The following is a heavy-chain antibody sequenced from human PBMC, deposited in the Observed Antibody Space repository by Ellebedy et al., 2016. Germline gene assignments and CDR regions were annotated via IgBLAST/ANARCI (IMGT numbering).Heavy chain of an antibody. Sequence: SGPTLVKPTQTLTLTCTFSGFSLSTGVVVGWVRQPPGKAPEWLAFVYWNDDKRYSPSLRNRLTITKDTSKNQVVLTMTNMDPVDTATYYCVHRTTGTSVDYWGQGSLVTVSS. D-gene: IGHD4-11*01. CDR2: VYWNDDK. CDR3: VHRTTGTSVDY. CDR1: GFSLSTGVV. V-gene: IGHV2-5*01. J-gene: IGHJ4*02.